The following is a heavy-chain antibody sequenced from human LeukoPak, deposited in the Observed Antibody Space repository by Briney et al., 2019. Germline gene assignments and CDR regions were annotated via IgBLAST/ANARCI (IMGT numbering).Heavy chain of an antibody. D-gene: IGHD2-2*01. CDR2: IDWNGGKT. Sequence: PGGSLRLSCAASGFPFNDYGMTWVRQVAGKGLEWVSSIDWNGGKTDYADSVKGRFTTSRDNAKNSLYLEMKWLRAEDTAFYFCTRDLAPAGAIDYWGQGSLVTVSS. V-gene: IGHV3-20*04. CDR3: TRDLAPAGAIDY. CDR1: GFPFNDYG. J-gene: IGHJ4*02.